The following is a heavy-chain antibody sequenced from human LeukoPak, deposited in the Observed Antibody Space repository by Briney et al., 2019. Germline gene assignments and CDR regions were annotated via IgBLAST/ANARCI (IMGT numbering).Heavy chain of an antibody. CDR2: IQNDASTR. CDR3: ARELSQIVWGGLDY. Sequence: GRSLRLSCTASGFIFSHYGMQWVRQAPGKGLEWVAVIQNDASTRNYVDSVKGRFTISRDNSENTVFLQMDSLRVEDTAVYYCARELSQIVWGGLDYGGQGTLVSVSS. J-gene: IGHJ4*02. V-gene: IGHV3-33*05. CDR1: GFIFSHYG. D-gene: IGHD2-21*01.